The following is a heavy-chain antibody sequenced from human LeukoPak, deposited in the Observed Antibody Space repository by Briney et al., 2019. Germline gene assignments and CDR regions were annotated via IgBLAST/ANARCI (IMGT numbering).Heavy chain of an antibody. D-gene: IGHD3-22*01. CDR2: IYSGGNT. CDR3: ARDLGQYYDTSDNWFDP. Sequence: GGSLRLSCVASGFTVSTNYMSWVRQASGKGLEWVSFIYSGGNTFYAGSVKGRFTISRDNSKNTLYLQMNSLRAEDTAVYYCARDLGQYYDTSDNWFDPWGQGTLVTVSS. J-gene: IGHJ5*02. V-gene: IGHV3-66*01. CDR1: GFTVSTNY.